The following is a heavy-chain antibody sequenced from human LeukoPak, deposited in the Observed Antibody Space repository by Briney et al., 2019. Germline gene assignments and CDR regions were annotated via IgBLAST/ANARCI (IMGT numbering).Heavy chain of an antibody. V-gene: IGHV3-33*01. J-gene: IGHJ2*01. Sequence: GRSLRLSCAASGFTFSRYGMHCVRQAPGKGLEWVAVIWYDGSNQYYADSVKGRFTISRDNSKNTLYLQLNSLRAEDTAVYYCVRDQLIRSGDWYFDLWGRGTLVTVSS. CDR1: GFTFSRYG. CDR2: IWYDGSNQ. CDR3: VRDQLIRSGDWYFDL. D-gene: IGHD3-10*01.